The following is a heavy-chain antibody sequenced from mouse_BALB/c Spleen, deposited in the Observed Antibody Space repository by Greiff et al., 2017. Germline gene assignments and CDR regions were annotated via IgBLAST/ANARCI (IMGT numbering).Heavy chain of an antibody. D-gene: IGHD2-4*01. CDR3: ARDLSYDYDVGYAMDY. CDR1: GFSLTSSG. V-gene: IGHV2-9*02. Sequence: QVQLKESGPGLVAPSQSLSITCTVSGFSLTSSGVHWVRQPPGKGLEWLGVIWAGGSTNYNSALMSRLSISKDNSKSQVFLKMNSLQTDDTAMYYCARDLSYDYDVGYAMDYWGQGTSVTVSS. J-gene: IGHJ4*01. CDR2: IWAGGST.